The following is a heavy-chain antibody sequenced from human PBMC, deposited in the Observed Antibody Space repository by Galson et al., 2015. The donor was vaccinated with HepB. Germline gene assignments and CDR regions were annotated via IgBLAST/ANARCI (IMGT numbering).Heavy chain of an antibody. CDR2: ISSGSSYT. Sequence: SLRLSCAASGFTFSDYYMSWIRQAPGKGLEWISYISSGSSYTNYADSVKGRFTISRDNAKNSLYLQINSLRAEDTAVYYCVKPSRPYCSSTSCNTPFDYWGQGTLVTVSS. CDR1: GFTFSDYY. J-gene: IGHJ4*02. CDR3: VKPSRPYCSSTSCNTPFDY. D-gene: IGHD2-2*02. V-gene: IGHV3-11*06.